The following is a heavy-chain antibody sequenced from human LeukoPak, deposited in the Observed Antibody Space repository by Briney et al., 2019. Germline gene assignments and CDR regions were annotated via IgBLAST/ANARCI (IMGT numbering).Heavy chain of an antibody. V-gene: IGHV3-7*01. CDR3: ARTGKDIVASGDY. D-gene: IGHD5-12*01. J-gene: IGHJ4*02. Sequence: GGSLRLSCAASGFTFSSYWMSWVRQAPGKGLEWVANIKQDGSEKYYVDSVKGRFTISRDNAKNSLYLQMNSLRAEDTAVYYCARTGKDIVASGDYWGQGTLVTVSS. CDR2: IKQDGSEK. CDR1: GFTFSSYW.